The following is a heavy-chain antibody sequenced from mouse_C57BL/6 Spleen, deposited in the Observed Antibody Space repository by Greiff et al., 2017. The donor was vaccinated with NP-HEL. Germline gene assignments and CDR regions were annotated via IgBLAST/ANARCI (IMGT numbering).Heavy chain of an antibody. D-gene: IGHD2-4*01. CDR1: GYTFTDHT. Sequence: VKLMESDAELVKPGASVKISCKVSGYTFTDHTIHWMKQRPEQGLEWIGYIYPRDGSTKYNEKFKGKATLTADKSSSTAYMQLNSLTSEDSAVYFCAREDYDYDQGYFDYWGQGTTLTVSS. J-gene: IGHJ2*01. V-gene: IGHV1-78*01. CDR2: IYPRDGST. CDR3: AREDYDYDQGYFDY.